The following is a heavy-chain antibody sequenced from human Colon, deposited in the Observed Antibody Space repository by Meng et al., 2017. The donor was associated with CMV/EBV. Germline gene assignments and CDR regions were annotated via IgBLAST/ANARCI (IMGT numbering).Heavy chain of an antibody. V-gene: IGHV1-2*02. CDR1: GYTLTAKH. CDR2: IYPQNGGK. Sequence: QVDVMQAGTEVKKPWDSVRYSCKTSGYTLTAKHSHWVRHGPGQGLEGMGWIYPQNGGKDFAQMFRGRSTMTGDTSISTAYMELSSPTSDDTDIYYCIKEDWHFDFWGQGTLVTVSS. J-gene: IGHJ4*02. CDR3: IKEDWHFDF. D-gene: IGHD2-21*01.